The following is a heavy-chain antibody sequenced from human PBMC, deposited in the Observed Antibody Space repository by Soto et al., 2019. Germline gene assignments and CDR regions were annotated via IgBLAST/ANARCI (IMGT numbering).Heavy chain of an antibody. CDR2: IYYSGST. D-gene: IGHD2-2*01. CDR1: GGSISSYY. J-gene: IGHJ4*02. CDR3: ARRGPTMGQTFDY. V-gene: IGHV4-59*01. Sequence: ASETLSLTCTVSGGSISSYYWSWIRQPPGKGLEWIGYIYYSGSTNYNPSLKSRVTISVDTSKNQFSLKLSFVTAADTAVYYCARRGPTMGQTFDYWGQGTLVTVSS.